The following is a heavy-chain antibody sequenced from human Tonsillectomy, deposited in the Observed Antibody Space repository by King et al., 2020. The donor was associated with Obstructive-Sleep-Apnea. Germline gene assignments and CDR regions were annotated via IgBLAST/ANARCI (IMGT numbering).Heavy chain of an antibody. Sequence: VQLVESGGVVVQPGGSLRLSCEASGFMFDDYAMHWVRQAPGKGLEGVSLINWDGGTTSYADSVKGRFTFSRDNSKNSLYLHTNSLRVEDTALYYCAKESRSSWYYFDYWGQGTLVTVSS. D-gene: IGHD6-13*01. CDR1: GFMFDDYA. J-gene: IGHJ4*02. CDR2: INWDGGTT. CDR3: AKESRSSWYYFDY. V-gene: IGHV3-43D*03.